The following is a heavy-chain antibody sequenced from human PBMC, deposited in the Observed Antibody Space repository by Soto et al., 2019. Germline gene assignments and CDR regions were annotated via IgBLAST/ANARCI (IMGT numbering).Heavy chain of an antibody. CDR2: IYYSGST. J-gene: IGHJ5*02. CDR1: GGSISSSSYY. Sequence: LSLTCTXSGGSISSSSYYCGWIRQPPGKGLEWIGSIYYSGSTYYNPSLKSRVTISVDTSKNQFSLKLSSVTAADTAVYYCASPKIAFYNWFDPWGQGTLVTVSS. D-gene: IGHD3-3*02. V-gene: IGHV4-39*01. CDR3: ASPKIAFYNWFDP.